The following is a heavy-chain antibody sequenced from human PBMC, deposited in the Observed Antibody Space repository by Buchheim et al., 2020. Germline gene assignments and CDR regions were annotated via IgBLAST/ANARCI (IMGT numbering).Heavy chain of an antibody. V-gene: IGHV4-34*01. CDR3: ARGLREGDFWSGYYSYYYYMDV. J-gene: IGHJ6*03. CDR1: GGSFCGYY. CDR2: INHSGST. D-gene: IGHD3-3*01. Sequence: QVQLQQWGAGLLKPSETLSLTCAVYGGSFCGYYWSWIRQPPGKGLEWIGEINHSGSTNYNPSLKSRVTISVDTSKNQFSLKLSSVTAADTAVYYCARGLREGDFWSGYYSYYYYMDVWGKGTT.